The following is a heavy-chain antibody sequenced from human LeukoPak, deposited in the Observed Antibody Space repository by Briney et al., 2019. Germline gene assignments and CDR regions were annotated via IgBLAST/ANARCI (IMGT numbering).Heavy chain of an antibody. CDR3: AREGGYGDYSFYYYYGMDV. CDR2: INPNSGGT. J-gene: IGHJ6*02. CDR1: GYTFTDYY. D-gene: IGHD4-17*01. Sequence: ASVKVSCKASGYTFTDYYMHWVRQAPGQGLEWMGWINPNSGGTNYAQKFQGWVTMTRDTSISTAYMELSRLRSDDTAVYYCAREGGYGDYSFYYYYGMDVWGQGTTVTVSS. V-gene: IGHV1-2*04.